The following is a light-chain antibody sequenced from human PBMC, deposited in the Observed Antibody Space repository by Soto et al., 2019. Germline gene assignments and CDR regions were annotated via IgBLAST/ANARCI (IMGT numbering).Light chain of an antibody. Sequence: TLSCRASQSFSSSYLAWYQQKPGQAPRLLIHGATTRATGIPARFSGSGSGTEFTLTISSLEAEDFAVYYCQQRSNWPRTFGQGTKV. CDR1: QSFSSSY. V-gene: IGKV3D-20*02. J-gene: IGKJ1*01. CDR3: QQRSNWPRT. CDR2: GAT.